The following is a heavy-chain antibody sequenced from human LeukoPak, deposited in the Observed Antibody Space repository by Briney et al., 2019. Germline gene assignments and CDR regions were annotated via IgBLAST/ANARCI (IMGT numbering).Heavy chain of an antibody. D-gene: IGHD3-22*01. V-gene: IGHV3-11*01. J-gene: IGHJ4*02. Sequence: GGSLGLSCAASGFTFSDYYMSWIRQAPGKGLEWVSYISSSGSTIYYADSVKGRFTISRDNAKNSLYLQMNSLRAEDTAVYYCARDRSSTTYYYDSSGYTFDYWGQGTLVTVSS. CDR2: ISSSGSTI. CDR3: ARDRSSTTYYYDSSGYTFDY. CDR1: GFTFSDYY.